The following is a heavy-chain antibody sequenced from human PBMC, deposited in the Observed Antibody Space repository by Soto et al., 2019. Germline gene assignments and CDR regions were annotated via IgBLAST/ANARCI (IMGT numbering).Heavy chain of an antibody. D-gene: IGHD6-13*01. CDR1: GYNFLNYG. CDR2: ISVYHGNT. V-gene: IGHV1-18*04. J-gene: IGHJ6*02. Sequence: ASVKVSCKTSGYNFLNYGMSWVRQAPGQGPEWMGWISVYHGNTIYAQNFQGRVTMTTDTSTSTAYMELRRLRSDDTAVYYCARPLAGIAAAGTAGDYYYYGMDVGGQGTTVTVS. CDR3: ARPLAGIAAAGTAGDYYYYGMDV.